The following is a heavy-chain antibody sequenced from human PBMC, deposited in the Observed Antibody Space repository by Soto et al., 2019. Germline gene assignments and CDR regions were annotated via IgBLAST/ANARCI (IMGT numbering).Heavy chain of an antibody. J-gene: IGHJ4*02. D-gene: IGHD2-21*02. CDR3: ARDLAYCGGDCYPIDY. Sequence: QVQLVQSGAAVKKPGASVKVSCKASGYTFTSNGISWVRQAPGQGLEWMGWISAYNGNTDYAQQLQGRVTMTTDTSTSTAYMELRSLRSDDTAVYYCARDLAYCGGDCYPIDYWGQGTLVTVSS. CDR1: GYTFTSNG. CDR2: ISAYNGNT. V-gene: IGHV1-18*01.